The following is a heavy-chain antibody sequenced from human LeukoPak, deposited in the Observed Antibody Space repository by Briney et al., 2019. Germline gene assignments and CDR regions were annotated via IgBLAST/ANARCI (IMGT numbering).Heavy chain of an antibody. J-gene: IGHJ4*02. D-gene: IGHD4-23*01. V-gene: IGHV3-7*01. Sequence: PGGSLRLPCEASAFTFSSYWMSWVRQAPGKGLEWVANIKEDGSEINYVDSVKGRFTISRDNAKNSLFLQMNTLRGEDTAVYYCARDRGYSSFDYWGQGTLVTVSS. CDR2: IKEDGSEI. CDR3: ARDRGYSSFDY. CDR1: AFTFSSYW.